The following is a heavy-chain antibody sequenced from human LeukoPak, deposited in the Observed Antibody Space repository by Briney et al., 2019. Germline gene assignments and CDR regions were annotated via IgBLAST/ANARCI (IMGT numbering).Heavy chain of an antibody. D-gene: IGHD3-9*01. CDR1: GFTFCSYS. V-gene: IGHV3-48*02. CDR3: ARGLVDILTGPYSDP. Sequence: GGSLRLSCAASGFTFCSYSMDWVRQAPGKGLEWVSYICSSSSTIYYADSVKGRFTISRDNAKNSLSLQMNSLRDEDTAVHYCARGLVDILTGPYSDPWGEGTLVTVSS. J-gene: IGHJ5*02. CDR2: ICSSSSTI.